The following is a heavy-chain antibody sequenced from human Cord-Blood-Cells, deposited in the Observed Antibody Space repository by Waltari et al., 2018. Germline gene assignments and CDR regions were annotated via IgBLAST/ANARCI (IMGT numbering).Heavy chain of an antibody. J-gene: IGHJ4*02. CDR3: AGGVLGMYYFDS. CDR1: GYTFTGYY. V-gene: IGHV1-2*02. CDR2: INPNMGVT. D-gene: IGHD7-27*01. Sequence: QVQLVQSGAEVKKPGASVKVSCKASGYTFTGYYMHWVRQAPGQGLEWMGWINPNMGVTSNAQKFQGRVTMPRDTSISAAYMGLSRLRSGDTAVYYCAGGVLGMYYFDSWGKGTLVTVSS.